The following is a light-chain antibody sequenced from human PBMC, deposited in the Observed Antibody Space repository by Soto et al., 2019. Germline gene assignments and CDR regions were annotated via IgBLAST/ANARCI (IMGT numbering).Light chain of an antibody. V-gene: IGKV3-11*01. J-gene: IGKJ4*01. CDR3: QQRSNWPLT. Sequence: EILLTQSPATLSLSPGERATLSCRASQSVSSYLAWYQQKHGQAPRLLIYDASNRATGIPARFSGSGSGTDFTLTISRLEPEDFEVYYCQQRSNWPLTFGGGTKVDIK. CDR1: QSVSSY. CDR2: DAS.